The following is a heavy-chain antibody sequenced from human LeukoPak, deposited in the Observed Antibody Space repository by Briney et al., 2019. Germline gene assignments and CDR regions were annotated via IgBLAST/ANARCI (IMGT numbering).Heavy chain of an antibody. CDR1: GGSISSGSYY. J-gene: IGHJ4*02. CDR3: ARGLTVVTPPDY. CDR2: IYTSGST. D-gene: IGHD4-23*01. Sequence: PSQTLSLTCTVSGGSISSGSYYWSWIRQPAGKGLEWIGRIYTSGSTNYNPSLKSRVTISVDTSKNQFSLKLSSVTAADMAVYYCARGLTVVTPPDYWGQGTLVTVSS. V-gene: IGHV4-61*02.